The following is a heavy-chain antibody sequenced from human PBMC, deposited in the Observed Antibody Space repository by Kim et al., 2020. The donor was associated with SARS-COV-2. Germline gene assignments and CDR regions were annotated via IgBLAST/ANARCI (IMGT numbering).Heavy chain of an antibody. V-gene: IGHV3-53*01. CDR3: ARPGATYCGGDCPDV. D-gene: IGHD2-21*02. Sequence: GGSLRLSCAASGFTVSSNYMSWVRQAPGKGLEWVSVIYSGGSTYYADSVKGRFTISRDNSKNTLYLQMNSLRAEDTAVYYCARPGATYCGGDCPDVWGQGTTVTVSS. J-gene: IGHJ6*02. CDR1: GFTVSSNY. CDR2: IYSGGST.